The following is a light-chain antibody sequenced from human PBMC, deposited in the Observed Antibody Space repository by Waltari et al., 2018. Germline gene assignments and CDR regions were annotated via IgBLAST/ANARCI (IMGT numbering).Light chain of an antibody. CDR3: QQFHSLLT. CDR2: DAT. V-gene: IGKV1-33*01. J-gene: IGKJ4*01. Sequence: LQITQSPSSMSASVGDSVTITCQASPDINNYLNWYQQKPGKAPKLLIYDATNLETGVPSRCSGSGSGTTFTFTSSSLQPEDIATYYCQQFHSLLTFGGGTKVEIK. CDR1: PDINNY.